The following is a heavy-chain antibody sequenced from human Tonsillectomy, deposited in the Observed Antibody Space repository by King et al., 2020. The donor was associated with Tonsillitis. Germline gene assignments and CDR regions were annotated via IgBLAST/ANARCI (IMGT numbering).Heavy chain of an antibody. CDR2: IRNKANSYAT. D-gene: IGHD2-15*01. Sequence: VQLVESRGGLVQPGGSLKLSCAASGFTFSGSAIHWVRQASGKGLEWVGRIRNKANSYATAYAASVKGRFTISRDDSKNTAYLQMNSLKTEDTAMYYCSRCSGDSCHFDCWGQGTLVTVSS. CDR1: GFTFSGSA. V-gene: IGHV3-73*02. CDR3: SRCSGDSCHFDC. J-gene: IGHJ4*02.